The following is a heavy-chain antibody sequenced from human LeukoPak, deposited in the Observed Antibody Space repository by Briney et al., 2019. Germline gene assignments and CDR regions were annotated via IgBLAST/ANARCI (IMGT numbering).Heavy chain of an antibody. CDR2: ISGSGDST. CDR1: GFTISSFV. J-gene: IGHJ4*02. V-gene: IGHV3-23*01. Sequence: GGFLRLSCAASGFTISSFVMTWVRQAPGRGLEWVSGISGSGDSTYCAASVKGRFTISRDNSKNTLYLQMNSLRAEDTAVYYCAKENSSNWYYSDYWGQGTLVTVSS. CDR3: AKENSSNWYYSDY. D-gene: IGHD6-13*01.